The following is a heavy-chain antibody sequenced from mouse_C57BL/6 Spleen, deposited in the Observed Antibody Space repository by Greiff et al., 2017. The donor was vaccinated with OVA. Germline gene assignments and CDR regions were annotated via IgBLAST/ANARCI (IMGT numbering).Heavy chain of an antibody. CDR1: GYTFTSYW. Sequence: QVQLQQPGTELVKPGASVKLSCKASGYTFTSYWMHWVKQRPGQGLEWIGNINPSNGGTNYNEKLKSKATLTVDKSSSTAYMQLNSQTSEDSAVYYYARDGSIPTVVATYYFDYWGQGTTLTVSS. CDR2: INPSNGGT. J-gene: IGHJ2*01. D-gene: IGHD1-1*01. V-gene: IGHV1-53*01. CDR3: ARDGSIPTVVATYYFDY.